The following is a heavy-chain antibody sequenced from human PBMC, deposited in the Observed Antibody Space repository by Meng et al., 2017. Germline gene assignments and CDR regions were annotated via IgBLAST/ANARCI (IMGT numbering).Heavy chain of an antibody. D-gene: IGHD3-22*01. CDR3: ARGGYYYDSSGELNWFDP. J-gene: IGHJ5*02. Sequence: SETLSLTCTVSGGSNSSYYWSWTRQPPGKGLEWMGYIYYSGSTNYNPSLKRRVTISVDTSKNQFSLKLSSVTAADTAVYYCARGGYYYDSSGELNWFDPWGQGTLVTVSS. CDR2: IYYSGST. V-gene: IGHV4-59*01. CDR1: GGSNSSYY.